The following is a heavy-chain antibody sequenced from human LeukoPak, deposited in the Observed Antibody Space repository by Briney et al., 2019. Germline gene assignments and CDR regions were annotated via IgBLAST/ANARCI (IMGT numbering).Heavy chain of an antibody. CDR1: LDSTTSNF. CDR2: VHRSGSP. J-gene: IGHJ4*02. D-gene: IGHD1-14*01. CDR3: AREILGGFNPGAY. Sequence: SQTLSLTCTVSLDSTTSNFWSWVRQPPGKGLEWIGEVHRSGSPNYNPSLQSRVTISIDRSRNQIVLELSSVTAADTAVYYCAREILGGFNPGAYWGQGILVTVSS. V-gene: IGHV4-4*02.